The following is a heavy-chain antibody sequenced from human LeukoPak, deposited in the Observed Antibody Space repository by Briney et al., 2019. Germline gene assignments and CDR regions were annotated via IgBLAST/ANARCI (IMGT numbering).Heavy chain of an antibody. Sequence: ESLKISCKGSGYSFTNYWIGWVRQMPGKGLEWMGIIYPADSDTRYSPSFQGQVTISVDKSITTAYLRWSSLKASDTAMYYCARLAYCGGDCYRTTRGYFQHWGQGTLVTVSS. J-gene: IGHJ1*01. V-gene: IGHV5-51*01. CDR2: IYPADSDT. D-gene: IGHD2-21*02. CDR1: GYSFTNYW. CDR3: ARLAYCGGDCYRTTRGYFQH.